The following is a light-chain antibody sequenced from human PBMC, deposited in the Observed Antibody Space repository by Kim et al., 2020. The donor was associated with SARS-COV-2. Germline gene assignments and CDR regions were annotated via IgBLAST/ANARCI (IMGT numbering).Light chain of an antibody. Sequence: SPGERATLYCRASQSVSSNLAWYQQKPGQAPRLLIYGASTRATGIPARFSGSGSGTEFTLTISSLQSEDFAVYYCQQYNNWPPITFGPGTKVDIK. CDR1: QSVSSN. V-gene: IGKV3-15*01. J-gene: IGKJ3*01. CDR2: GAS. CDR3: QQYNNWPPIT.